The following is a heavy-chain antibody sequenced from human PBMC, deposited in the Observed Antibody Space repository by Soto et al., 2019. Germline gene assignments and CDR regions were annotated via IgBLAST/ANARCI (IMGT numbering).Heavy chain of an antibody. Sequence: ASVKVSCKASGYTFTSYGISWVRQAPGQGLEWMGWISAYNGNTNYAQKLQGRVTMTTDTSTSTAYMELRSLRSDDTAVYYCAREQEREGYDYYGMDVWGQGTTVTV. CDR1: GYTFTSYG. V-gene: IGHV1-18*01. J-gene: IGHJ6*02. CDR3: AREQEREGYDYYGMDV. CDR2: ISAYNGNT.